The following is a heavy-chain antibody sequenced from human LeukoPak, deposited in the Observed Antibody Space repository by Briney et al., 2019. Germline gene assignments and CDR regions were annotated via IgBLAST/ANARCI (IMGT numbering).Heavy chain of an antibody. CDR3: ARTPRDCSSTSCYFWFDH. V-gene: IGHV4-4*07. CDR2: IYTSGST. Sequence: PSETLSLTCTVAGGSISSYYWSWLRQPAGKGREWIGRIYTSGSTNYNPSLKRRVTISVDTSKNQFSLKLSSVTAADTAVYYCARTPRDCSSTSCYFWFDHWGQGTLVTVSS. J-gene: IGHJ5*02. CDR1: GGSISSYY. D-gene: IGHD2-2*01.